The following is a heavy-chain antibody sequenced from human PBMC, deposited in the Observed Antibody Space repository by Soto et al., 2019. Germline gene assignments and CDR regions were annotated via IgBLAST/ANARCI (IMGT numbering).Heavy chain of an antibody. Sequence: GGSLRLSCAASGFTFSSYAMSWVRQAPGKGLEWVSAISGSGGSTYYADSVKGRFTISRDNSKNTLYLQMNSLRAEATAVYYCAKKGWAVTDDYGMDVWGQGTTVTVSS. J-gene: IGHJ6*02. CDR1: GFTFSSYA. D-gene: IGHD2-21*02. CDR2: ISGSGGST. CDR3: AKKGWAVTDDYGMDV. V-gene: IGHV3-23*01.